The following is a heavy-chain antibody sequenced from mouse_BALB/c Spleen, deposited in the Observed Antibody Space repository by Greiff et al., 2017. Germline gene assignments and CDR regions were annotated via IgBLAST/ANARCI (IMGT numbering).Heavy chain of an antibody. CDR1: GYTFTSYW. CDR2: INPSTGYT. V-gene: IGHV1-7*01. Sequence: VQVVESGAELAKPGASVKMSCKASGYTFTSYWMHWVKQRPGQGLEWIGYINPSTGYTEYNQKFKDKATLTADKSSSTAYMQLSSLTSEDSAVYYCASGGSSYYFDYWGQGTTLTVSS. D-gene: IGHD1-1*01. J-gene: IGHJ2*01. CDR3: ASGGSSYYFDY.